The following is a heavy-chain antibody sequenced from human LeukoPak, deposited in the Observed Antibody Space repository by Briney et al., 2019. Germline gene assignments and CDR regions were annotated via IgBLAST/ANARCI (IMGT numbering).Heavy chain of an antibody. V-gene: IGHV1-8*01. CDR2: MNPNSGNT. CDR3: TRGSSGRRDN. Sequence: ASVKVSCKASGYTFTSCDINWVRQATGQGLEWMGWMNPNSGNTGDGQSSQVRITMTRDISIGTAHMELSNLTSEDTAIYYCTRGSSGRRDNWGQGTLVTVSA. CDR1: GYTFTSCD. J-gene: IGHJ4*02. D-gene: IGHD6-19*01.